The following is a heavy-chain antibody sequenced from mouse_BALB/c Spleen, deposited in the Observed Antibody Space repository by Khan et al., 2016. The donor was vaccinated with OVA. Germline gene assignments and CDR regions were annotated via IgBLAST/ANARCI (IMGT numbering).Heavy chain of an antibody. CDR1: GYSFTTYT. V-gene: IGHV1-4*01. J-gene: IGHJ3*01. CDR2: INPSNGYT. Sequence: VQLQESGAELARPGASLKMSCKASGYSFTTYTMHWVKQRPGQGLEWIGYINPSNGYTNYNQKFKDKSTLTADTSSSTAYMQLRSLTSYYSAVYYCAREGAYYRSDDGLSYWGQGTLVTVSA. CDR3: AREGAYYRSDDGLSY. D-gene: IGHD2-14*01.